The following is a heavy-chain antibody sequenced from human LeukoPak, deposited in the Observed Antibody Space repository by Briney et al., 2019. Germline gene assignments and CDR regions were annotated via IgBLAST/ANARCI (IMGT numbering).Heavy chain of an antibody. CDR2: ISGSGGST. Sequence: GGSLRLSCAASGFTFSSYSMNWVRQAPGKGLEWVSAISGSGGSTYYADSVKGRFTISRDNSKNTLYLQMNSLRAEDTAVYYCAKFLSRYGSSWPMDYWGQGTLVTVSS. CDR3: AKFLSRYGSSWPMDY. D-gene: IGHD6-13*01. CDR1: GFTFSSYS. V-gene: IGHV3-23*01. J-gene: IGHJ4*02.